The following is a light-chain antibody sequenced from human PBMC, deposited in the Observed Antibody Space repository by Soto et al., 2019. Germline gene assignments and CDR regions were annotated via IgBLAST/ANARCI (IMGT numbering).Light chain of an antibody. CDR2: GAS. Sequence: EIVMTQSPATVSVSPGERATLSCRASQSIRSKLAWYQQRPGQAPRLLIYGASTRATGVPASFRGSGSGTEFTLTINGLXXXXXXXYWCQQYDNWPPTFGGGTKVEXK. J-gene: IGKJ4*01. CDR1: QSIRSK. CDR3: QQYDNWPPT. V-gene: IGKV3-15*01.